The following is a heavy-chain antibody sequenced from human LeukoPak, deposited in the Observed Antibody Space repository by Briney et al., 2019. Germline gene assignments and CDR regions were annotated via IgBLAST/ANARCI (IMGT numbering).Heavy chain of an antibody. V-gene: IGHV4-59*12. CDR3: ARGTTTLDY. CDR1: VASISSYY. D-gene: IGHD1-7*01. J-gene: IGHJ4*02. CDR2: VYYSGST. Sequence: PSETLSLTCTVSVASISSYYWSWIRQPPGKGLEWIGYVYYSGSTNYNPSLKSRVTISVDTSKNQFSLKLSSVTAADTAVYYCARGTTTLDYWGQGTLVTVSS.